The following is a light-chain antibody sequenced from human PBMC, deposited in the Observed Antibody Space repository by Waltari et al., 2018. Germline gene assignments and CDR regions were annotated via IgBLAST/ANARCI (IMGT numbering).Light chain of an antibody. Sequence: EIVLTQSPATLSLSPGERATLSCRASQSVSIYLAWYQQKPGQAPRLLIYDASNRATGIPARFSGSGSGTDFTLTISSLEPEDFAVYYCQQYSGSPRTFGQGTKVE. V-gene: IGKV3-11*01. J-gene: IGKJ1*01. CDR2: DAS. CDR3: QQYSGSPRT. CDR1: QSVSIY.